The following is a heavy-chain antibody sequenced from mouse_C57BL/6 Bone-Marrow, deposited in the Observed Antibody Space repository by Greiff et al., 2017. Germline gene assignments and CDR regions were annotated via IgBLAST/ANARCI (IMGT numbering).Heavy chain of an antibody. Sequence: QVQLQQSGAELVKPGASVKLSCKASGYTFTSYWMHWVKQRPGQGLEWIGMIHPNSGSTNYNEKFKSKATLTVDKSSSTAYMQLSSLTSEDSAVYYCARGRWLLSTFLYYFDYWGQGTTLTVSS. V-gene: IGHV1-64*01. CDR1: GYTFTSYW. J-gene: IGHJ2*01. D-gene: IGHD2-3*01. CDR2: IHPNSGST. CDR3: ARGRWLLSTFLYYFDY.